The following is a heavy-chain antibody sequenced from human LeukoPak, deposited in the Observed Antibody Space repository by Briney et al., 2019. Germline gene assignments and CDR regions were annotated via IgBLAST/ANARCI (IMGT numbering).Heavy chain of an antibody. D-gene: IGHD4/OR15-4a*01. V-gene: IGHV3-48*03. CDR3: ATDRGTTMVRSFDV. CDR1: GFTFSSYE. CDR2: ISASGSSI. Sequence: GGSLRLSCAASGFTFSSYEMNWVRQAPGKGLEWVSYISASGSSIYYADSVKGRFTISRDNAKNSLYLQMNSLRAEDTAVYYCATDRGTTMVRSFDVWRQATMVTVSS. J-gene: IGHJ3*01.